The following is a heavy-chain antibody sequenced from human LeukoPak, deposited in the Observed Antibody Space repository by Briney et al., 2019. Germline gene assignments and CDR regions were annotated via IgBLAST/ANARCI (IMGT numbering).Heavy chain of an antibody. V-gene: IGHV1-8*03. J-gene: IGHJ4*02. CDR3: ARSSQATLYDYVWGSYRRVFDY. CDR1: GYTFTSYG. D-gene: IGHD3-16*02. CDR2: MNPNSGNT. Sequence: ASVKVSCKASGYTFTSYGINWVRQATGQGLEWMGWMNPNSGNTGYAQKYQGRVTITRNTSISTAYMELSSLRSEDTAVYYCARSSQATLYDYVWGSYRRVFDYWGQGTLVTVSS.